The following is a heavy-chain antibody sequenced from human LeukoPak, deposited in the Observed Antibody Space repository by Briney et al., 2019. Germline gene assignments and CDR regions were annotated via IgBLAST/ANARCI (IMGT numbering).Heavy chain of an antibody. V-gene: IGHV1-18*01. J-gene: IGHJ6*02. CDR2: ISAYNGNT. CDR1: GYTFTSYG. Sequence: ASVKVSCKASGYTFTSYGISWVRQAPGQGLEWMGWISAYNGNTNYAQKLQGRATMTTDTSTSTAYMELRSLRSDDTAVYYCAREEWIQLWFSSAYYYGMDVWGQGTTVTVSS. D-gene: IGHD5-18*01. CDR3: AREEWIQLWFSSAYYYGMDV.